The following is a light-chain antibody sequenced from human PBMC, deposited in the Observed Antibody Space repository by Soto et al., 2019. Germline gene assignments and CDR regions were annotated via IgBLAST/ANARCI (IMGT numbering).Light chain of an antibody. CDR3: SSYTTSNTRQIV. Sequence: QSALTQPASVSGSPGQSITISCTGTSSDVGGYNYVSWYQHHPGKAPKLMICDVSYRPSGVSNRFSGSKSGNTASLTISGLQPEDEADYSCSSYTTSNTRQIVFGTGTKLTVL. CDR1: SSDVGGYNY. CDR2: DVS. V-gene: IGLV2-14*03. J-gene: IGLJ1*01.